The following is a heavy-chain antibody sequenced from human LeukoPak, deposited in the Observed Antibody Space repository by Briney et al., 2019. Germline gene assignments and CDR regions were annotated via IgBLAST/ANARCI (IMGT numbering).Heavy chain of an antibody. Sequence: SVKVSCKASGGTFSSYAISWVRPAPGQGLEWMGGITPIFGTANYAQKFQGRVTITTDESTSTAYMELSSLRSEDTAVYYCAREAPGVPAAIRSGWGHYFDYWGQGTLVTVSS. J-gene: IGHJ4*02. D-gene: IGHD2-2*02. CDR2: ITPIFGTA. CDR3: AREAPGVPAAIRSGWGHYFDY. CDR1: GGTFSSYA. V-gene: IGHV1-69*05.